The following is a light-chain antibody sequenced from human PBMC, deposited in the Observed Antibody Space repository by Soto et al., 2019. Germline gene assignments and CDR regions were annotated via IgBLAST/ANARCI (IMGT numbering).Light chain of an antibody. Sequence: QPALAQPASMSGSPGQSITISCTGSGSDIATFNYVSWYQQYPGKAPKLLIYQVTSRASGVSHRFSGSKSGNTAALTISGLQPEDEAEYYCNSYSSTSFYVFGTGTKGTVL. CDR2: QVT. V-gene: IGLV2-14*01. J-gene: IGLJ1*01. CDR1: GSDIATFNY. CDR3: NSYSSTSFYV.